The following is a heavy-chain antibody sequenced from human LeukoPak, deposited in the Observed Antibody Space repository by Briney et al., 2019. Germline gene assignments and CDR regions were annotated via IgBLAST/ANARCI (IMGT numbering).Heavy chain of an antibody. V-gene: IGHV4-59*10. J-gene: IGHJ6*03. CDR2: IYPSGST. CDR3: ARGDWGSPDYYYMDV. D-gene: IGHD2-21*02. Sequence: PSETLSLTCAVYGGSFSGYYWSWIRQPAGKGLEGIGRIYPSGSTDYNPSLKSRVTISIDTSKNQFSLKQSSVTAADTAVYYCARGDWGSPDYYYMDVWGKGTTVTISS. CDR1: GGSFSGYY.